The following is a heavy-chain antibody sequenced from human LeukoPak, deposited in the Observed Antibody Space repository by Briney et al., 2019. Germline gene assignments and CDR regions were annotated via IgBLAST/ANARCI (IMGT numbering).Heavy chain of an antibody. D-gene: IGHD3-22*01. V-gene: IGHV4-59*08. CDR1: GGSISSYY. J-gene: IGHJ2*01. CDR3: ARRGYIDWYFGL. Sequence: SETLSLTCTVSGGSISSYYWSWIRQPPGKGLEWIGYIYYSGSTNYNPSLKSRVTISVDTSKNQFSLKLSSVTAADTAVYYCARRGYIDWYFGLWGRGTLVTVSS. CDR2: IYYSGST.